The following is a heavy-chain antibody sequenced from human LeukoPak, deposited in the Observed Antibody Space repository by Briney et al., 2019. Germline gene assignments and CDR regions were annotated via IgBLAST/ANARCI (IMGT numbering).Heavy chain of an antibody. CDR3: ARDPAEADC. J-gene: IGHJ4*02. V-gene: IGHV3-21*06. CDR2: INGGGNT. Sequence: GGSLRLSCEASGFTFSGYAMNWVRQAPGKGLEWVSSINGGGNTFYADSVKGRFAISRDNAKNSLYLQMNGLRAEDTAVYYCARDPAEADCWGQGTLVTVSS. CDR1: GFTFSGYA.